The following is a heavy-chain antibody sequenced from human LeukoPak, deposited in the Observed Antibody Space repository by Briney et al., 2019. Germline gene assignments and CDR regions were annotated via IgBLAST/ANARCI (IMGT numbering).Heavy chain of an antibody. CDR3: ARVFTIFGVVIPSYYMDV. CDR2: IYYSGST. J-gene: IGHJ6*03. Sequence: SETLSLTCTVSGGSISSYYWSWIRQPPGKGLEWIGYIYYSGSTNYNPSPKSRVTISVDTSKNQFSLKLSSVTAADTAVYYCARVFTIFGVVIPSYYMDVWGKGTTVTVSS. V-gene: IGHV4-59*01. D-gene: IGHD3-3*01. CDR1: GGSISSYY.